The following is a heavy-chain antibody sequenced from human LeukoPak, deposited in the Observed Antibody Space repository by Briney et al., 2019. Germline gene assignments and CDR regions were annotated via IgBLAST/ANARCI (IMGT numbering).Heavy chain of an antibody. Sequence: GGSLRLSCAASGFTFSSYSINWVRQAPGKGLEWVSYISTSSSTIYYADSLKGRFTISRDNAKNSLYLQMNSLRAEDTAVYYCARDRGYYIDYWGQGTLVTVSS. CDR2: ISTSSSTI. D-gene: IGHD3-22*01. J-gene: IGHJ4*02. CDR3: ARDRGYYIDY. V-gene: IGHV3-48*01. CDR1: GFTFSSYS.